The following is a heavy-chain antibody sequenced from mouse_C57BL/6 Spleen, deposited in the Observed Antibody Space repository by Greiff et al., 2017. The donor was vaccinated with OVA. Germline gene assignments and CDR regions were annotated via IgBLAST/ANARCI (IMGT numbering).Heavy chain of an antibody. CDR2: IDPSDSET. CDR3: ARSSYDKLYWYFDV. CDR1: GYTFTSYW. D-gene: IGHD1-1*01. Sequence: VQLQQPGAELVRPGSSVKLSCKASGYTFTSYWMHWVKQRPIQGLEWIGNIDPSDSETHYNQKFKDKATLTVDKSSSTAYMQLSSLTSEDSAVYYCARSSYDKLYWYFDVWGTGTTVTVSS. J-gene: IGHJ1*03. V-gene: IGHV1-52*01.